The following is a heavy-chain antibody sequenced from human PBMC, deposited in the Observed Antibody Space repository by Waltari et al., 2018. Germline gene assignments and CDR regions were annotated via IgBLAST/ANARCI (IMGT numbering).Heavy chain of an antibody. V-gene: IGHV1-69*13. CDR2: LIPIFGTA. D-gene: IGHD3-16*02. Sequence: QVQLVQSGAEVKKPGSSVKVSCKASGGTFSSYAISWVRQATGQGLEWMGGLIPIFGTANYAQKVQGRVTITADESTSTAYMELSSLRSEDTAVYYCARAGSPLGELSSFDYWGLGTLVTVSS. J-gene: IGHJ4*02. CDR1: GGTFSSYA. CDR3: ARAGSPLGELSSFDY.